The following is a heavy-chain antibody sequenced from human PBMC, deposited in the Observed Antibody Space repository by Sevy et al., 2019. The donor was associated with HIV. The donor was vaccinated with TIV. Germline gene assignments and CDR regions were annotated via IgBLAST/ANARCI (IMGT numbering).Heavy chain of an antibody. CDR2: ISTGTDHI. Sequence: GGSLRLSCTASGFTFSAYSMNWVRQAPGKGLEWLSYISTGTDHIYYADSAKGRFTISRDDAKKSVYLEMKSLRDQDTALYYCVRRGVDACYVYFDLWGQGTLVTVSS. D-gene: IGHD2-2*01. CDR1: GFTFSAYS. V-gene: IGHV3-21*05. J-gene: IGHJ4*02. CDR3: VRRGVDACYVYFDL.